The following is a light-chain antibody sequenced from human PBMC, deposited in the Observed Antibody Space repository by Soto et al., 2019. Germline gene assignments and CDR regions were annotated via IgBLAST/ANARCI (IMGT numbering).Light chain of an antibody. CDR1: SSNIGNNY. CDR2: DDN. V-gene: IGLV1-51*01. CDR3: GTWDSSLSAVV. J-gene: IGLJ2*01. Sequence: QSVLTQPPSVSAAPGQRVTISCSGSSSNIGNNYVSWYQQLPGTAPKLLIYDDNKRPSGIPDRFYGSESGTSATLGITRLQTGDEADYYCGTWDSSLSAVVFGGGTKVTVL.